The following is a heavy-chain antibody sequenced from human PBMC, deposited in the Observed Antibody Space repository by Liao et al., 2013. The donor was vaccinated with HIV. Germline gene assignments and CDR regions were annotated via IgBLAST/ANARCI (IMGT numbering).Heavy chain of an antibody. V-gene: IGHV4-61*02. CDR2: IYTSGST. D-gene: IGHD1-26*01. CDR3: ARGEGRFELFDY. Sequence: QLQLQESGPGLVKPSETLSLTCTVSGGSISSGSYYWSWIRQPAGKGLEWIGRIYTSGSTNYNPSLKSRVTISVDTSKNQFSLKLSSVTAADTAVYYCARGEGRFELFDYWGQGTLVTVSS. J-gene: IGHJ4*02. CDR1: GGSISSGSYY.